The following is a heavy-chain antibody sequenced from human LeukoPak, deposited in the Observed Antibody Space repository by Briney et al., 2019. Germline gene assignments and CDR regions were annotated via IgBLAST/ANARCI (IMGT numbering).Heavy chain of an antibody. CDR3: ARGGYYYDGSFEY. V-gene: IGHV4-38-2*01. Sequence: SETLSLTCAVSGYSISSGYFWAWIRQPPGKGLEWIGSISHSGSSYSKPSLKSRVIISVGTSNNQFSLKLTSVTAAATATYYCARGGYYYDGSFEYWGQGIRVGVSS. D-gene: IGHD3-22*01. CDR1: GYSISSGYF. J-gene: IGHJ4*02. CDR2: ISHSGSS.